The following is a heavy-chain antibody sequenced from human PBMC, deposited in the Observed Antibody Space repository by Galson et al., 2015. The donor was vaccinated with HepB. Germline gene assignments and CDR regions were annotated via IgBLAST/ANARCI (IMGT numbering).Heavy chain of an antibody. CDR2: IYYSGRT. D-gene: IGHD7-27*01. Sequence: ETLSLTCTVSGASTSSSSYYWNWIRQSPGKGLEWIGSIYYSGRTYYYQSLKTRVTITVDTSKNQFSLRLTSVTAADTAVYYCARPGGSWGGSQGYYYYMDGWGKGTTVTVSS. CDR1: GASTSSSSYY. J-gene: IGHJ6*03. CDR3: ARPGGSWGGSQGYYYYMDG. V-gene: IGHV4-39*07.